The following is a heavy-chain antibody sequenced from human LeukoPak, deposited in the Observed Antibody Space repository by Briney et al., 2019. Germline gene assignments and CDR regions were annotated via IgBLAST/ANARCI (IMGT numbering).Heavy chain of an antibody. CDR3: AKWSSGSPGDY. Sequence: GGSLRLSCAASGFTFSSYAMSWVRQAPGKGLEWVSGISGSGGSTYYADSVKGRFTISRDNSKNTLHLQMNSLRAEDTAVHYCAKWSSGSPGDYWGQGTLVTVSS. V-gene: IGHV3-23*01. D-gene: IGHD1-26*01. CDR2: ISGSGGST. J-gene: IGHJ4*02. CDR1: GFTFSSYA.